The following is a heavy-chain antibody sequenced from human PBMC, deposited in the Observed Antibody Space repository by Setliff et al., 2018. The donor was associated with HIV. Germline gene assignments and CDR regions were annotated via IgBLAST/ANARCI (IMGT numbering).Heavy chain of an antibody. J-gene: IGHJ4*02. Sequence: LETLSLTCSASGGVSGGDMGVHDWSWIRQPPGKGLEWIGYIYDNEKTFYNPSLKSRVTITVDTSKNQISLQLTSVTAEDTALYYCARLPQDWGQGTLVTVSS. CDR3: ARLPQD. CDR2: IYDNEKT. V-gene: IGHV4-61*08. CDR1: GGVSGGDMGVHD.